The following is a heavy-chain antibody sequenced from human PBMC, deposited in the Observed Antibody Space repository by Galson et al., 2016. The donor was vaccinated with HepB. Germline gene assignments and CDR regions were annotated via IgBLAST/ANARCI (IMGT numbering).Heavy chain of an antibody. J-gene: IGHJ4*02. CDR1: GGIFNGFA. D-gene: IGHD2-15*01. CDR2: IIPLFGTP. V-gene: IGHV1-69*13. Sequence: SVKVSCKASGGIFNGFAFSWVRQAPGQGLEWLGGIIPLFGTPNYAQKFQGRVTITADESTNTVHMELSSLRSDDTAIYYCARHKSGGLYPIDFWGQGTLVTVSS. CDR3: ARHKSGGLYPIDF.